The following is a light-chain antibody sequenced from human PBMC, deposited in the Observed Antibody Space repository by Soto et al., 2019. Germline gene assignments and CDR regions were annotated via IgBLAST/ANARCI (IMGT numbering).Light chain of an antibody. V-gene: IGKV3-15*01. CDR3: QQGHNWPLT. CDR1: QSINSE. CDR2: GAS. Sequence: EIVMTQSPATLSLSPWEKAALSCRASQSINSELAWYQQKPGQPPRLLIYGASTRATGVPARFTGSESGSEFTLTMSGLQSEDFAVYYCQQGHNWPLTFGQGTRLEI. J-gene: IGKJ2*01.